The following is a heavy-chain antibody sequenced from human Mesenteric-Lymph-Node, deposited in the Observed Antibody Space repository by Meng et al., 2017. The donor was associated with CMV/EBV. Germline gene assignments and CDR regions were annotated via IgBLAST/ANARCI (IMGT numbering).Heavy chain of an antibody. D-gene: IGHD3-10*01. J-gene: IGHJ6*02. CDR1: GFTFSSYG. V-gene: IGHV3-30*02. CDR3: ARDLSYRGRGVIGDGDYYYYGMDV. Sequence: GESLKISCAASGFTFSSYGMHWVRQAPGKGLEWVAFIRYDGSNKYYADSVKGRFTISRDNAKNSLYLQMNSLRAEDTAVYYCARDLSYRGRGVIGDGDYYYYGMDVWGQGTTVTVSS. CDR2: IRYDGSNK.